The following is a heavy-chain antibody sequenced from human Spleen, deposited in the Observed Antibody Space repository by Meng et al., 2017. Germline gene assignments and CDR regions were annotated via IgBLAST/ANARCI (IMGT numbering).Heavy chain of an antibody. V-gene: IGHV1-2*06. CDR2: IDPKNGDT. CDR3: ARVTRGKYYYYGMDV. J-gene: IGHJ6*02. D-gene: IGHD4-23*01. CDR1: GYNFPDYY. Sequence: ASVKVSCKPSGYNFPDYYIHWVRQAPGQGLEWMGRIDPKNGDTHYAQKFQGRVTMTGDTSISTAYMDLSGLRSEDTAVYYCARVTRGKYYYYGMDVWGQGTTVTVSS.